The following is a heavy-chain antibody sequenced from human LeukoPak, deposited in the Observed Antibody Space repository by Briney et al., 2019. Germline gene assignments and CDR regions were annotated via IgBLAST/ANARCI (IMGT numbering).Heavy chain of an antibody. CDR3: AWGKYYYDSSGLKDPYYYYGMDV. J-gene: IGHJ6*02. Sequence: GESLKISCKGSGYSFTSYWIGWVRQMPGKCLEWMGIIYPGDFDNRYSPSFQCQVTISDDKSISTAYLQWSSLKASDTAMYYYAWGKYYYDSSGLKDPYYYYGMDVWGQGTTVTVSS. V-gene: IGHV5-51*01. CDR1: GYSFTSYW. CDR2: IYPGDFDN. D-gene: IGHD3-22*01.